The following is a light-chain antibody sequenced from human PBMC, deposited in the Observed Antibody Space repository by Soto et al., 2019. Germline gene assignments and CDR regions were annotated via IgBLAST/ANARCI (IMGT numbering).Light chain of an antibody. V-gene: IGKV3-20*01. CDR3: LQYGSPPRT. CDR2: DAS. J-gene: IGKJ1*01. CDR1: QSVSNNY. Sequence: EIVLTQSPGTLSLSPGERATLSCRASQSVSNNYLAWYQQKFGQAPRLLIYDASSRATGVPDRFSGSGSGTDFSLTISRLEPEDFAVYYCLQYGSPPRTFGQGTTVEFK.